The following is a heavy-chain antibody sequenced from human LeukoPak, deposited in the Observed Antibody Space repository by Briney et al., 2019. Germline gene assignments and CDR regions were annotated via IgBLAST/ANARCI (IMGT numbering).Heavy chain of an antibody. V-gene: IGHV3-21*01. CDR1: GFTFSSYS. CDR2: ISSSGSYI. D-gene: IGHD6-13*01. J-gene: IGHJ4*02. Sequence: GGSLRLSCAASGFTFSSYSVNRVRQAPGKGLAWVSSISSSGSYIYYADSVKGRFTFSRDNAKNSLYLQMNSLRAEDTAVYYCARDLGIAREFDYWGQGTPVTVSS. CDR3: ARDLGIAREFDY.